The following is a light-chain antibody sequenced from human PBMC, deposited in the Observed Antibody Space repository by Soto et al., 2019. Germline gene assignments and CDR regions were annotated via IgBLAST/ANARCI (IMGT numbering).Light chain of an antibody. CDR1: SSDIGGYSY. V-gene: IGLV2-14*01. CDR2: DVS. Sequence: QSALTQPASVSRSPGQSITIPCTGGSSDIGGYSYVSWYQQHPGKAPKLMIYDVSRRPSGASNRFSGSKSGDTASLTISGLQADDEADYYCSSYTSTSTLVVFGGGTKLTVL. CDR3: SSYTSTSTLVV. J-gene: IGLJ2*01.